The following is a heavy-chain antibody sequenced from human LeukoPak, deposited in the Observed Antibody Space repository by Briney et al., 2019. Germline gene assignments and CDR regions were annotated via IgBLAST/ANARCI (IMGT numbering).Heavy chain of an antibody. V-gene: IGHV3-33*06. D-gene: IGHD6-19*01. Sequence: GGSLRLSCAASGFTFSAYGMHWVRQTPGKGLEWVALIWDDGNKKTYADSVKGRFTISRDNSKNTLDLQMNSLRAEDTAVYYCAKEGRSSGWSFDHWGQGTLVTVSS. J-gene: IGHJ4*02. CDR3: AKEGRSSGWSFDH. CDR2: IWDDGNKK. CDR1: GFTFSAYG.